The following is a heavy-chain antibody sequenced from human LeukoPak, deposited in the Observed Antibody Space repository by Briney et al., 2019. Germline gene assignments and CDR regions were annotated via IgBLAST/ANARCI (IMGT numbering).Heavy chain of an antibody. V-gene: IGHV1-69*04. J-gene: IGHJ6*02. D-gene: IGHD1-7*01. CDR2: IIPILGIA. CDR1: GGTFSSYA. CDR3: ARALGTGTSYYYYYGMDV. Sequence: GASVKVSCKASGGTFSSYAISWVRQAPGQGLEWMGRIIPILGIANYAQKFQGRVTITADKSTSTAYMGLSSLRSEDTAVYYCARALGTGTSYYYYYGMDVWGQGTTVTVSS.